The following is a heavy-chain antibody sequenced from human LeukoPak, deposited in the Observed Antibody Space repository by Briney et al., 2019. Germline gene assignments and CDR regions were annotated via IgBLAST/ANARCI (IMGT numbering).Heavy chain of an antibody. J-gene: IGHJ4*02. CDR1: GFTFSSYA. CDR2: ISSNGGST. CDR3: VTGDYVWGSYRHFFDY. D-gene: IGHD3-16*02. Sequence: PGGSLRLSCSASGFTFSSYAMHWVRQAPGKGREYVSAISSNGGSTYYADSVKGRFTISRDNSKNTLYLQMSSLRAEDTAVYYCVTGDYVWGSYRHFFDYWGQGTLVTVSS. V-gene: IGHV3-64D*06.